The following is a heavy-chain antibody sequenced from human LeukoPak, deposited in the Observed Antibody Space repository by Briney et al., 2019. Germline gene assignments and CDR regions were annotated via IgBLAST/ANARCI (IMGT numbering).Heavy chain of an antibody. V-gene: IGHV3-48*03. CDR1: GFTFSSHW. Sequence: PGGSLRLSCAVSGFTFSSHWMSWVRQAPGKGLEWVSYISSSGRTIYYADSVKGRFTISRDNAKNSLYLQMNSLRAEDTAVYYCARNTPEDAFDIWGQGTMVTVSS. J-gene: IGHJ3*02. CDR2: ISSSGRTI. CDR3: ARNTPEDAFDI.